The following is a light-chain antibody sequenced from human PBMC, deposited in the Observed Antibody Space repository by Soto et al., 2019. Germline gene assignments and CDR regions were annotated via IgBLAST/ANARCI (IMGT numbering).Light chain of an antibody. J-gene: IGLJ2*01. CDR2: EVS. V-gene: IGLV2-8*01. CDR3: SSYAGSNNFVV. Sequence: QSVLTQPPSASGSPGQSVTISCTGTSSDVGGYNYVSWYQQHPGKAPKLMIYEVSKRPSGVPDRFSGSKSGNTASLTVSGLQDEEEADYYCSSYAGSNNFVVFGGGTKVTVL. CDR1: SSDVGGYNY.